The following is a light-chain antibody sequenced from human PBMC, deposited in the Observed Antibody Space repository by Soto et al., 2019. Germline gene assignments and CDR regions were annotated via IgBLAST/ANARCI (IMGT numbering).Light chain of an antibody. Sequence: EVGMTQSPATLSVSPGESATLSCRASHGINRNLAWYQHKPGQAPRLVIYGVFTRAAGIPGRFSGGASGTEFTLTINGLQSEDFAVYYCHQYNNWPRTFGQGTKVEIK. J-gene: IGKJ1*01. CDR1: HGINRN. V-gene: IGKV3-15*01. CDR3: HQYNNWPRT. CDR2: GVF.